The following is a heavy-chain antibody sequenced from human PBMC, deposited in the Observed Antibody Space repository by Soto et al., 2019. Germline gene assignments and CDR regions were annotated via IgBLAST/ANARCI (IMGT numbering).Heavy chain of an antibody. CDR2: IDPSDSYT. CDR1: GYSFTSYW. V-gene: IGHV5-10-1*01. CDR3: AIYYYDSSGYPQPYYYGMDV. D-gene: IGHD3-22*01. Sequence: GESLKIPWKGSGYSFTSYWISWGRQMPGKGVEWRGRIDPSDSYTNDRPSFEGHVTISADKSISASYLQWSSLQASDTAMYYCAIYYYDSSGYPQPYYYGMDVWGPGTTVTVSS. J-gene: IGHJ6*02.